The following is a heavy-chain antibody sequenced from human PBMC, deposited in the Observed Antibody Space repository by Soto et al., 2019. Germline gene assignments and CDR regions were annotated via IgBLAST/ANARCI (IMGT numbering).Heavy chain of an antibody. D-gene: IGHD6-6*01. CDR1: GGSISSYY. J-gene: IGHJ6*03. CDR2: IYYSGST. Sequence: QVQLQESGPGLVKPSETLSLTCTVSGGSISSYYWSWIRQLPGKGLEWIGYIYYSGSTNYNPSLKSRVTISVDTSKNQFSLKLSSVTAADTAVYYCARVEYSSSLGGYYYYYYMDVWGKGTTVTVSS. V-gene: IGHV4-59*01. CDR3: ARVEYSSSLGGYYYYYYMDV.